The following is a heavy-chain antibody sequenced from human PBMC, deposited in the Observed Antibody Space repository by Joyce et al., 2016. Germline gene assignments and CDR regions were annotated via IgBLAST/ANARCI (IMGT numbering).Heavy chain of an antibody. CDR2: ISRDSTYI. CDR3: ARGGIVYDYSMDL. CDR1: GFTFSTES. D-gene: IGHD3-22*01. J-gene: IGHJ6*02. Sequence: EVQLVESGGGLVKPGGSLRISCAAAGFTFSTESMSWFRRAPGKGLEWVSAISRDSTYIIYADSVKGRFTVSRDNAKNSLYLQMNSLRAEDTAVFFCARGGIVYDYSMDLWGQGTTVTVSS. V-gene: IGHV3-21*02.